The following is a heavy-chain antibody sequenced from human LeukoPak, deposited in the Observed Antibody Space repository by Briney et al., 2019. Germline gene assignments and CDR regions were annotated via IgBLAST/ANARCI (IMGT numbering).Heavy chain of an antibody. CDR2: INHSGST. Sequence: SETLSLTCAVYGGSFSGYYWSWIRQPPGRGLEWIGEINHSGSTNYNPSLKSRVTISVDTSKNQFSLKLSSVTAADTAVYYCATVKAPWYFDLWGRGTLVTVSS. CDR3: ATVKAPWYFDL. V-gene: IGHV4-34*01. J-gene: IGHJ2*01. CDR1: GGSFSGYY.